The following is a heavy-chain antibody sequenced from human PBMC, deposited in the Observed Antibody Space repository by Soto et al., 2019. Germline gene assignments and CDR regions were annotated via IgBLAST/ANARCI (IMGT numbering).Heavy chain of an antibody. D-gene: IGHD2-15*01. V-gene: IGHV3-23*01. Sequence: EVQLLESGGGLVQPGGSLRLSCAASGFTFSSYAMSWVRQAPGKGLEWVSAISGSGGSISYAHSVKGRFTISRDTTKNSLYMQMNSVRAEDTAVYYCVNRGRGFEVVVYYFDYWGKGTLVTVSS. CDR2: ISGSGGSI. J-gene: IGHJ4*02. CDR3: VNRGRGFEVVVYYFDY. CDR1: GFTFSSYA.